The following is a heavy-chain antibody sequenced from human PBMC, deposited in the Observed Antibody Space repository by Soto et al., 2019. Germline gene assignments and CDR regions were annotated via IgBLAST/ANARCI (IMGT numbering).Heavy chain of an antibody. CDR2: INPNSGGT. J-gene: IGHJ6*02. CDR3: ARADWNDGGPYGMDV. D-gene: IGHD1-1*01. V-gene: IGHV1-2*04. CDR1: GYTFTGYY. Sequence: ASVKVSCKASGYTFTGYYMHWVRQAPGQGLEWMGWINPNSGGTNYAQKFQGWVTMTRDTSISTAYMELSRLRSADTAVYYCARADWNDGGPYGMDVWGQGTTVTVSS.